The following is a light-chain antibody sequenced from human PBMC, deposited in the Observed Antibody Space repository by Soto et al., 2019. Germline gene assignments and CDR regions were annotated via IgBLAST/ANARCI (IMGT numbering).Light chain of an antibody. CDR2: GAS. V-gene: IGKV3-15*01. J-gene: IGKJ1*01. CDR3: QHFNSYPWT. CDR1: QTVSSN. Sequence: EIVMTQSPATLSVSPGERATLSCRASQTVSSNLAWYQQKPGQAPRLLIYGASTRATGIPARFSGSGSGTEFTLTISSLQPDDFATYYCQHFNSYPWTFGQGTKVDIK.